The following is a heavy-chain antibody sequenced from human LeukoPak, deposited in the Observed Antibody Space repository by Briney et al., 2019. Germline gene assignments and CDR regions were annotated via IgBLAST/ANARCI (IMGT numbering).Heavy chain of an antibody. Sequence: SETLSLTCTLSGYSISSGNYWGWIRLPPGKGLQLIGSIYHRCSTYYNPSLKSRVTISVDTSKNQFSLKLSSVTAADTAVYYCAKGYCRGNSCYDDRGAFDYWGQGTLVTVSS. CDR2: IYHRCST. V-gene: IGHV4-38-2*02. J-gene: IGHJ4*02. CDR1: GYSISSGNY. D-gene: IGHD2-2*01. CDR3: AKGYCRGNSCYDDRGAFDY.